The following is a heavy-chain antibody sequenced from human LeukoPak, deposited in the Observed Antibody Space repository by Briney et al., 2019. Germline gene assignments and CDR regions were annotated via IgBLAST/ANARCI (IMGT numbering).Heavy chain of an antibody. V-gene: IGHV3-53*01. J-gene: IGHJ2*01. CDR3: ARKVLTDWNFDL. D-gene: IGHD1-14*01. Sequence: GGSLRLSCAASGFTVSSNYMSWVRQAPGKGLEWVSVIYSGGRTYYADSVKGRFTISRDNSKNTLYLQMNSLRAGDTAVYYCARKVLTDWNFDLWGRGTLVTVSS. CDR1: GFTVSSNY. CDR2: IYSGGRT.